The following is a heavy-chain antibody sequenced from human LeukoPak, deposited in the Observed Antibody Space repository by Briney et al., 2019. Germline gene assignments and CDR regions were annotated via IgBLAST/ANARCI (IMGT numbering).Heavy chain of an antibody. CDR1: GYTFTSYA. Sequence: ASVKVSCKASGYTFTSYAMNWVRQAPGQGLEWMGWINTNTGNPTYAQGFTGRFVFSLDTSVSTAYLQISSLKAEDTAVYYCARDPFNYYDSSGYYYFDYWGQGTLVTVSS. V-gene: IGHV7-4-1*02. CDR3: ARDPFNYYDSSGYYYFDY. CDR2: INTNTGNP. D-gene: IGHD3-22*01. J-gene: IGHJ4*02.